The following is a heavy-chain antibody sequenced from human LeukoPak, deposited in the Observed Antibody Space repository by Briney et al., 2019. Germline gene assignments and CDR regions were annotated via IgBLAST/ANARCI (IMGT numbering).Heavy chain of an antibody. CDR1: GGSIRNYY. CDR2: IYSSGST. CDR3: ASHSGWSGPSE. V-gene: IGHV4-59*01. J-gene: IGHJ4*02. D-gene: IGHD6-19*01. Sequence: SETLSLTCTVSGGSIRNYYWSWIRQPPGKGLEWIAYIYSSGSTSYNPSLKHRVTISVDTSQNQFSLKLNSVTAADTAVYYCASHSGWSGPSEWGQGTLVTVSS.